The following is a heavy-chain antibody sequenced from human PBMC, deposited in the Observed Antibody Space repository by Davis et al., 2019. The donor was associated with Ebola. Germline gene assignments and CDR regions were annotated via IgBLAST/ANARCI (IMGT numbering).Heavy chain of an antibody. CDR2: ISSSGSTI. D-gene: IGHD2-2*01. V-gene: IGHV3-11*01. CDR3: ARDSCTYCSSTSCYGYYYYGMDV. J-gene: IGHJ6*02. CDR1: GFTFSDYY. Sequence: PGGSLRLSCAASGFTFSDYYMSWIRQAPGKGLEGVSYISSSGSTIYYADSVKGRFTISRDNAKNSLYLQMNSLRAEDTAVYYCARDSCTYCSSTSCYGYYYYGMDVWGQGTTVTVSS.